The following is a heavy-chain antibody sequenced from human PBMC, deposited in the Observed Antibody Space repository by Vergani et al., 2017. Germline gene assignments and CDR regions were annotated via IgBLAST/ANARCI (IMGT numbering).Heavy chain of an antibody. CDR1: GGSISSYY. V-gene: IGHV4-59*01. Sequence: QVQLQESGPGLVKPSETLSLTCTVSGGSISSYYWSWIRQPPGKGLEWIGYIYYSGCTNYNPSLKSRVPISVDTSKNQFSLKLSSVTAADTAGYYCARGATRYYYYCMDVWGKGTTVTVSS. J-gene: IGHJ6*03. D-gene: IGHD2-15*01. CDR3: ARGATRYYYYCMDV. CDR2: IYYSGCT.